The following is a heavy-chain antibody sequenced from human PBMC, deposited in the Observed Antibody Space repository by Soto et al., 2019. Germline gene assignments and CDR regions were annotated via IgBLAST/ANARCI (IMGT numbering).Heavy chain of an antibody. J-gene: IGHJ3*02. V-gene: IGHV3-23*01. CDR2: ISGSGDST. CDR1: GFTFSSYA. CDR3: AKDRDWLHLVKPHDAFDI. Sequence: DVQLLESGGGLVQPGGSLRISCAASGFTFSSYAMSWVRQAPGKGLEWVSFISGSGDSTYFADSVKGRFTISRDNSKNTLYLQMNSLRVEDTAVYYCAKDRDWLHLVKPHDAFDIWGQGTMVTVSS. D-gene: IGHD5-12*01.